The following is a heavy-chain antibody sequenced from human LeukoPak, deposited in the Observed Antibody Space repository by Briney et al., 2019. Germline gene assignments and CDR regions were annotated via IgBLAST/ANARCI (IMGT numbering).Heavy chain of an antibody. Sequence: ASVKVSCKAFGYSFTRYAMHWVRQAPGQRLEWMGWINAGNGNTKYSQKFQGRVTITRDTSASTVYMELSSLRSEDTAVYYCARGEIVITFGSSRPGDAVNIWGQGTMVTVSS. D-gene: IGHD3-16*01. V-gene: IGHV1-3*01. CDR1: GYSFTRYA. CDR2: INAGNGNT. CDR3: ARGEIVITFGSSRPGDAVNI. J-gene: IGHJ3*02.